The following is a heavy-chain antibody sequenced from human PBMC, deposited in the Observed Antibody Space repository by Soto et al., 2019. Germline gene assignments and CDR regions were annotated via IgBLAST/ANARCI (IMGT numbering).Heavy chain of an antibody. V-gene: IGHV3-72*01. D-gene: IGHD2-2*03. J-gene: IGHJ6*03. CDR1: GFTFSDHY. Sequence: GGSLRLSCAASGFTFSDHYMDWVRQAPGKGLEWVGRTRNKANSYTTEYAASVKGRFTISRDDSKNSLYLQMNSLKTEDTAVYYCAYVDIDYYMDVWGKGTTVTVSS. CDR2: TRNKANSYTT. CDR3: AYVDIDYYMDV.